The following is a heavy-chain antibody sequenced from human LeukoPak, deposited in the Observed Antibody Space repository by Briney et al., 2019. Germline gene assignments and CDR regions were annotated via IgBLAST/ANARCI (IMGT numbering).Heavy chain of an antibody. D-gene: IGHD6-13*01. V-gene: IGHV3-23*01. J-gene: IGHJ4*02. CDR2: ISGSGGST. CDR1: GFTFSTYA. Sequence: SGGSLRLSCAASGFTFSTYAMSWVRQAPGKGLEWVSAISGSGGSTYYADSVKGRFTISRDSSKNTLYLQMNSLRAEDTSIYFCAKALEQETVIALDSWGQGTLVTVSS. CDR3: AKALEQETVIALDS.